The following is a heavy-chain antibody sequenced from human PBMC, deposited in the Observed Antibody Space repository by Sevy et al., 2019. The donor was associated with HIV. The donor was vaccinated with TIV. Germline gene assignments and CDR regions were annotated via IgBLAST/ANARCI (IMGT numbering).Heavy chain of an antibody. CDR3: AHETFGRFES. J-gene: IGHJ4*02. CDR2: IKADGSDK. CDR1: GFTFSANW. Sequence: GGSPRLSCAASGFTFSANWMNWVRQAPGKGLEWVDNIKADGSDKHYVDSVEGRFTISRDNAKNLLFLQMNSLRVEDTAVYYCAHETFGRFESWGQGTLVTVSS. V-gene: IGHV3-7*01. D-gene: IGHD3-16*01.